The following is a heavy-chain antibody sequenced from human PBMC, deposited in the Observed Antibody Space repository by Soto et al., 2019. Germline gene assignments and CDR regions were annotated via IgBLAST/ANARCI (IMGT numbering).Heavy chain of an antibody. CDR1: GFTFSSYA. V-gene: IGHV3-30-3*01. CDR2: ISYDGSNK. J-gene: IGHJ4*02. Sequence: AGGSLRLSCAASGFTFSSYAMHWVRQAPGKGLEWVAVISYDGSNKYYADSVKGRFTISRDNSKNTLYLQMNSLRAEDTAVYYCTRDLLGYKYYFDYWGQGTLVAVSS. CDR3: TRDLLGYKYYFDY. D-gene: IGHD5-18*01.